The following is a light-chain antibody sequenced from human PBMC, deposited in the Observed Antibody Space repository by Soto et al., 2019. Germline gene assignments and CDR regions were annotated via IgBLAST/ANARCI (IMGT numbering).Light chain of an antibody. CDR3: QQYNDWPPVT. CDR2: GAS. CDR1: QSVSSN. Sequence: EIVVTQSPATLSVSPGEGVTLSCRASQSVSSNLAWYQQKPGQAPRLLLYGASTRATGIPVRFSGSGSGTEFTLTISGLQSEDFAVYYCQQYNDWPPVTFGEGTKLEIK. V-gene: IGKV3-15*01. J-gene: IGKJ2*01.